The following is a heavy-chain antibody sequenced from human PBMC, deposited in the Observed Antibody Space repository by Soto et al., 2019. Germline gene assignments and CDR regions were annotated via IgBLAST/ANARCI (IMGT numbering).Heavy chain of an antibody. D-gene: IGHD3-22*01. J-gene: IGHJ4*02. V-gene: IGHV3-23*01. Sequence: GGSLRLSCAASGFTFSSYAMSWVRQAPGKGLEWVSAISGSGGSTYYADSVKGRFTISRDNSKNTLYLQMNSLRAEDTAVYYCAKRHDTMIVVVSPADYWGQGTLVTVSS. CDR2: ISGSGGST. CDR3: AKRHDTMIVVVSPADY. CDR1: GFTFSSYA.